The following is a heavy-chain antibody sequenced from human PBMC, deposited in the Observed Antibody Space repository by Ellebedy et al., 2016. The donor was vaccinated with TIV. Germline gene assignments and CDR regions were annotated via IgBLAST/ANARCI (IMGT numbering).Heavy chain of an antibody. J-gene: IGHJ6*02. CDR2: ISGSGGST. V-gene: IGHV3-23*01. D-gene: IGHD3-22*01. CDR3: AKGDSSGYYVYYYYGMDV. CDR1: GFTFSSYD. Sequence: GESLKISCAASGFTFSSYDMSWVRQARGKGLEWVSAISGSGGSTYYADSVKGRFTISRDNSKNTLYLQMNSLRAEDTAVYYCAKGDSSGYYVYYYYGMDVWGQGTTVTVSS.